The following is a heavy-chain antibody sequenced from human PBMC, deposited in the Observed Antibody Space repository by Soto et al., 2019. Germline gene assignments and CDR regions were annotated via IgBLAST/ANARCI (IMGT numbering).Heavy chain of an antibody. Sequence: QVQLQESGPGLVKPSETLSLTCTVSGGSISGYYWSWIRQPPGKGLEWIGYIYHGGTTSYNPSLKGRVTISLDTSKNQFSLKLNSVIAADTAVYYCVRGLWYGDAYWNFDLWGRGTLVTVSS. V-gene: IGHV4-59*01. J-gene: IGHJ2*01. CDR3: VRGLWYGDAYWNFDL. CDR2: IYHGGTT. D-gene: IGHD4-17*01. CDR1: GGSISGYY.